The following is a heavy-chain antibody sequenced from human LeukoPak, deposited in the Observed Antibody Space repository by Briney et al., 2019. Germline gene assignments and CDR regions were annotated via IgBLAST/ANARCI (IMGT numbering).Heavy chain of an antibody. D-gene: IGHD6-13*01. CDR3: ASGIAAAGTGY. CDR2: IYYSGST. Sequence: GSLRLSCAASGFTFSSYWMSWVRQAPGKGLEWIGSIYYSGSTYYNPSLKSRVIISVDTSKNQFSLKLSSVTAADTAVYYCASGIAAAGTGYWGQGTLVTVSS. J-gene: IGHJ4*02. CDR1: GFTFSSYW. V-gene: IGHV4-39*07.